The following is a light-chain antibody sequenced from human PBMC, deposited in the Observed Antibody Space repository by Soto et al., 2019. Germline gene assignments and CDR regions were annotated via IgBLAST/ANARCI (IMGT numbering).Light chain of an antibody. CDR3: QQYGSSPPIT. CDR2: GAS. V-gene: IGKV3-20*01. Sequence: IVLTHSPGTLSFSPWKRSTLSFRSSQSISSSYLAWYQQRPGQAPRLLIYGASSRATGIPDRFSGSGSGTDFTLTISRLEPEDFAVYYCQQYGSSPPITFGQGTRLEIK. CDR1: QSISSSY. J-gene: IGKJ5*01.